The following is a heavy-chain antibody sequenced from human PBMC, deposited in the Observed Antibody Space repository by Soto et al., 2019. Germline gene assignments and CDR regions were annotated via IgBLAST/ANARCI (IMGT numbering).Heavy chain of an antibody. V-gene: IGHV3-23*01. J-gene: IGHJ4*02. Sequence: GGSLRLSCAASGFTFNNYAMSWVRQAPGKGLGGVSAISSSGYSTYYADAVKGRFTISRDNSKNTVYLQMNNLRAEDTAVYYCAKGSVVVAAKFDAWGQGTLVTVSS. CDR1: GFTFNNYA. CDR2: ISSSGYST. D-gene: IGHD2-21*02. CDR3: AKGSVVVAAKFDA.